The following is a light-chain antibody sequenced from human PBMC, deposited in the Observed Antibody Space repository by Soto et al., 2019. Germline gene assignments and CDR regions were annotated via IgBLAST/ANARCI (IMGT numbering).Light chain of an antibody. Sequence: DIQMTQSPSTLSGSVGDRVTITFRASQGIKNYLAWYQQKPGIAPKLLIYAASTLQSGVPSRFSGSGSGTEFSLTISSLQPEDFATYYCQQLNSYPLTFGGGTKV. J-gene: IGKJ4*01. CDR3: QQLNSYPLT. CDR2: AAS. V-gene: IGKV1-9*01. CDR1: QGIKNY.